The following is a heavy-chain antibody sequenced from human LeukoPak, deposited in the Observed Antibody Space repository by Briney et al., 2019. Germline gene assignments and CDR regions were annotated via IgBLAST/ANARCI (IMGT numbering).Heavy chain of an antibody. J-gene: IGHJ5*02. CDR3: ARGGYCSSTSCYPDNWFDP. CDR2: ISAYNGNT. CDR1: GYTFTSYG. V-gene: IGHV1-18*01. Sequence: ASVTVSCKASGYTFTSYGIRWVRQAPGQGLEWMGWISAYNGNTNYAQKLQGRVTMTTDTSTSTAYMELRSLRSDDTAVYYCARGGYCSSTSCYPDNWFDPWGQGTLVTVSS. D-gene: IGHD2-2*01.